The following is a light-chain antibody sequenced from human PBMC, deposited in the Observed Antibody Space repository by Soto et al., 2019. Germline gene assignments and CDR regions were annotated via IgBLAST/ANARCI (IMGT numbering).Light chain of an antibody. J-gene: IGKJ4*01. CDR3: QQYHTWPIT. CDR2: GAS. Sequence: EIVLTQSPGTLSLSPGERATLSCRASQSVSNNYLAWYQQKPGQAPRLLISGASTGATGIPARFSGSGSGTEFTLTISSLQSEDCVIYYCQQYHTWPITFGGGTKVDIK. CDR1: QSVSNN. V-gene: IGKV3-15*01.